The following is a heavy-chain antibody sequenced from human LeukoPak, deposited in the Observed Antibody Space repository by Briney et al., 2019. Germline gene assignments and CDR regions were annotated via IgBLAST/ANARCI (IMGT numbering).Heavy chain of an antibody. J-gene: IGHJ5*02. Sequence: PSETLSLTCTVSGGSISSSSYYWGWIRQPPGKGLEWIGSIYYSGSTYYNPSLKSRVTISVDTSKNQFSLKLSSVTAADTAVYYCARDQRYRSGGSCYMDLNWFDPWAREPWSPSPQ. V-gene: IGHV4-39*07. D-gene: IGHD2-15*01. CDR2: IYYSGST. CDR1: GGSISSSSYY. CDR3: ARDQRYRSGGSCYMDLNWFDP.